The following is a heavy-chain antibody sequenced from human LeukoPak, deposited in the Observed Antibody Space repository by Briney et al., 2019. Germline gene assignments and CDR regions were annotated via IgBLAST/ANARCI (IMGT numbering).Heavy chain of an antibody. CDR3: ARGAYYYYYYMDV. CDR1: GGTFSSYA. CDR2: IIPIFGTA. V-gene: IGHV1-69*05. Sequence: SMTVSCKASGGTFSSYAISWVRQAPGQGLEWMGGIIPIFGTANYAQKFQGRVTITTDESTSTAYMELSSLRSEDTAVYYCARGAYYYYYYMDVWGKGTTVTVSS. J-gene: IGHJ6*03.